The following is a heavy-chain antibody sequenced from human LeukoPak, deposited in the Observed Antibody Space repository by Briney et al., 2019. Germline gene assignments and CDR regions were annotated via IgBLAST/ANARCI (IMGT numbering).Heavy chain of an antibody. CDR1: GFTFSSYG. Sequence: GGSLRLFCAASGFTFSSYGMHWVRQAPGKGLEWVAVISYDGSNKYYADSVKGRFTISRDNSKNTLYLQMNSLRAEDTAVYYCAKDYGDYSQYFDYWGQGTLVTVSS. J-gene: IGHJ4*02. CDR2: ISYDGSNK. V-gene: IGHV3-30*18. CDR3: AKDYGDYSQYFDY. D-gene: IGHD4-17*01.